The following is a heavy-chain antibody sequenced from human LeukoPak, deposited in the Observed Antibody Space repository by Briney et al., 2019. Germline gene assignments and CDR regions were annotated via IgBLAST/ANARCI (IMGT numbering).Heavy chain of an antibody. CDR1: GGSISSYY. Sequence: PSETLSLTCTVSGGSISSYYWSWIRQPPGKGLEWIGYIYYSGSTYYNPSLKSRVTISVDTSKNQFSLKLGSVTAADTAVYYCARGYSYGLDAFDIWGQGTMVTVSS. D-gene: IGHD5-18*01. V-gene: IGHV4-59*12. CDR3: ARGYSYGLDAFDI. CDR2: IYYSGST. J-gene: IGHJ3*02.